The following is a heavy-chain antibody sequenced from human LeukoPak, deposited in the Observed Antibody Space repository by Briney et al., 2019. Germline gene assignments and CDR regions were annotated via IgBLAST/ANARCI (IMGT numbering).Heavy chain of an antibody. CDR2: IYYSGST. J-gene: IGHJ4*02. Sequence: SETLSLTCTVSGGSISSYYWSWIRQPPGKGLEWIGYIYYSGSTNYNPSLKSRVTISVDTSKNQSSLKLSSVTAADTAVYYCARGSRSMGDGYNLDYWGQGTLVAVSS. V-gene: IGHV4-59*12. CDR1: GGSISSYY. D-gene: IGHD5-24*01. CDR3: ARGSRSMGDGYNLDY.